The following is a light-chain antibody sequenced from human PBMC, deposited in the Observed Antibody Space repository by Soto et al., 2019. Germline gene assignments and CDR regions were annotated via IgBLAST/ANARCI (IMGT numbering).Light chain of an antibody. J-gene: IGKJ4*01. CDR2: GAS. Sequence: EVVMTQSPATLSVSLGDRATLSCRASQSVSSNLAWYQQKPGQAPRLLIYGASTRATGIPARFSGSGSGTEFTLTISSLHSEDFAVYYCQQYHNWPPLTFGGGTKVDIK. V-gene: IGKV3-15*01. CDR3: QQYHNWPPLT. CDR1: QSVSSN.